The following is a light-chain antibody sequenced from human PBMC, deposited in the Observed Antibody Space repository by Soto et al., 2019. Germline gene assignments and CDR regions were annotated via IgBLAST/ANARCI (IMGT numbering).Light chain of an antibody. CDR2: GAS. CDR3: QQYGSSSWT. V-gene: IGKV3-20*01. Sequence: EIVLTQSPGTLSLSPGERATLSCRASQSVSSSYFAWYQQRFGQAPRLLIYGASSRATGIPDRFSGSGSGTDFTLTISRLETEDFAVYYCQQYGSSSWTFGQGTKVEIK. CDR1: QSVSSSY. J-gene: IGKJ1*01.